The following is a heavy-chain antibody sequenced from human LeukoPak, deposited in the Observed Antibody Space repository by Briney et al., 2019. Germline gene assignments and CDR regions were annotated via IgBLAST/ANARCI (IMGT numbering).Heavy chain of an antibody. J-gene: IGHJ5*02. CDR3: ARGRYCSSTSCHEPIWFDP. CDR2: MNPNSGNT. CDR1: GYTFTSYD. V-gene: IGHV1-8*01. D-gene: IGHD2-2*01. Sequence: ASVKVSCKASGYTFTSYDINWVRQATGQGLGWMGWMNPNSGNTGYAQKFQGRVTMTRNTSISTAYMELSSLRSEDTAVYYCARGRYCSSTSCHEPIWFDPWGQGTLVTVSS.